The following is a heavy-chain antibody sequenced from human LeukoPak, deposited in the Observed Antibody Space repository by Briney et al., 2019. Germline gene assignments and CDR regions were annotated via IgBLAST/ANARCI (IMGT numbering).Heavy chain of an antibody. V-gene: IGHV3-23*01. CDR1: GFTFSSYA. CDR3: AKPRDCSGGSCYSLAIYYYYGMDV. Sequence: QPGGSLRLSCAASGFTFSSYAMSWVRQAPAKGLEWVSAISGSGGSTYYADSVKGRFTISRDNSKNTLYLQMDSLRAEDTAVYYCAKPRDCSGGSCYSLAIYYYYGMDVWGQGTTVTVSS. CDR2: ISGSGGST. D-gene: IGHD2-15*01. J-gene: IGHJ6*02.